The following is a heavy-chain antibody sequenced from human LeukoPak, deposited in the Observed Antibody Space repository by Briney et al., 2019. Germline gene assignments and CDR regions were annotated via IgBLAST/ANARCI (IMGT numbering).Heavy chain of an antibody. D-gene: IGHD3-10*01. J-gene: IGHJ4*02. CDR3: AKLGDYYGSGSHEY. Sequence: PGGSLRLSCAASGFTFSSYAMNWVRQAPGKGLEWVSTISGSGSSSYYADSVKGRFTISRDNSKNMLYLEINSLRAEDTAVYYCAKLGDYYGSGSHEYWGQGTLVTVSS. CDR2: ISGSGSSS. V-gene: IGHV3-23*01. CDR1: GFTFSSYA.